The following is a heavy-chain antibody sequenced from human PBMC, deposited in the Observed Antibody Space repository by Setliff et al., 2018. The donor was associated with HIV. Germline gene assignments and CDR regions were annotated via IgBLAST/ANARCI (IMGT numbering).Heavy chain of an antibody. CDR1: GGSISSGGFY. V-gene: IGHV4-31*03. CDR3: AILVSSSSKFDS. CDR2: IYYSGST. J-gene: IGHJ4*02. D-gene: IGHD6-6*01. Sequence: PSETLSLTCTVSGGSISSGGFYWSWIRQHPGKGLEWIGYIYYSGSTYHNPSLKSRVTILVDTSKNQFSLKLSSVTAADTAVYYCAILVSSSSKFDSWGQGTLVTVSS.